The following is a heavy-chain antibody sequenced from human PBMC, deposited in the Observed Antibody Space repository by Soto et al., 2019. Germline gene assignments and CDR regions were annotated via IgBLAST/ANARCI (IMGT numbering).Heavy chain of an antibody. V-gene: IGHV4-39*01. CDR1: GDSINSDKYY. CDR2: IYFRGNT. J-gene: IGHJ4*02. CDR3: ARLEGLATISYYFDF. Sequence: QLQLQESGPGLVKPSETLSLTCSVSGDSINSDKYYWGWIRQPPGKGLEWIGSIYFRGNTYYNPSLQTRVTTSLAKSKSQFSLKLNSVTAADSAVYFCARLEGLATISYYFDFWGQGALVTVSS. D-gene: IGHD3-9*01.